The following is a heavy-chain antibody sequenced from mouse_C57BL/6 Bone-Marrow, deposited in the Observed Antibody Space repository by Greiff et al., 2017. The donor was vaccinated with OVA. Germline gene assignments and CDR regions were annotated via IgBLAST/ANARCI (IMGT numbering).Heavy chain of an antibody. V-gene: IGHV1-31*01. D-gene: IGHD1-1*01. CDR3: ARYYYGSSYEGFAY. Sequence: VQLQQSGPELVKPGASVKISCKASGYSFIGYYMHWVKQSHGNILDWIGYIYPYNGVSSYNQKFKGKATLTVDKSSSTAYMKLRSLTSEDSAVYYCARYYYGSSYEGFAYWGQGTLVTVSA. CDR1: GYSFIGYY. CDR2: IYPYNGVS. J-gene: IGHJ3*01.